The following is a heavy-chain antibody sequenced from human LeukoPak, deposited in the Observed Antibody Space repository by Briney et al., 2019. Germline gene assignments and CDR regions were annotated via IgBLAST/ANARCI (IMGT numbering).Heavy chain of an antibody. Sequence: ASVKVSCKASGYTFTSYYIHWVRQAPGQGLEWMGIINPSAGSTKYAQKFKGRVTMTRDTSTSTVYMGLSSLRSEDTAVYYCAGGAVSDFDYWGQGTLVTVSS. CDR2: INPSAGST. CDR3: AGGAVSDFDY. J-gene: IGHJ4*02. V-gene: IGHV1-46*01. CDR1: GYTFTSYY. D-gene: IGHD1-26*01.